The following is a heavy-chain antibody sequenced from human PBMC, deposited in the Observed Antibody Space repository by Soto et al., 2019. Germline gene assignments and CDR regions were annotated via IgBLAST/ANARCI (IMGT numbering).Heavy chain of an antibody. D-gene: IGHD3-10*01. CDR3: ARHRNEWFGELYANYYYYMDV. Sequence: QLQLQESGPGLVKPSETLSLTCTVSGGSISSSSYYWGWIRQPPGKGLEWIGSIYYSGSTYYNPSLKSRVTISVDTSKNQFSLKLSSVTAADTAVYYCARHRNEWFGELYANYYYYMDVWGKGTTVTVSS. J-gene: IGHJ6*03. V-gene: IGHV4-39*01. CDR1: GGSISSSSYY. CDR2: IYYSGST.